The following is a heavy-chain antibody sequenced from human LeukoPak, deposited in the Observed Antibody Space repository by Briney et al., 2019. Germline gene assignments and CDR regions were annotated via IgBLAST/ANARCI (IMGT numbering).Heavy chain of an antibody. CDR1: GFTFSSYS. J-gene: IGHJ4*02. D-gene: IGHD4-11*01. CDR3: AKGSLQKADY. CDR2: ISSSSSYI. Sequence: GGSLRLSCAASGFTFSSYSMNWVRQAPGKGLEWVSSISSSSSYIYYADSVKGRFTISRDNAKNSLYLQMNSLRAEDTAVYYCAKGSLQKADYWGQGTLVTVSS. V-gene: IGHV3-21*01.